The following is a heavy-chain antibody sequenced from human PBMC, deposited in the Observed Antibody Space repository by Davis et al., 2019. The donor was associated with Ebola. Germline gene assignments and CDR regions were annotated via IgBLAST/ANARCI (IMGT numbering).Heavy chain of an antibody. CDR1: GYTFTSYD. CDR3: ASELPRPPRGLWFGESQAGYYYGMDV. Sequence: SVKVSCKASGYTFTSYDINWVRQATGQGLEWMGGIIPIFGTANYAQKFQGRVTITADESTSTAYMELSSLRSEDTAVYYCASELPRPPRGLWFGESQAGYYYGMDVWGQGTTVTVSS. CDR2: IIPIFGTA. J-gene: IGHJ6*02. V-gene: IGHV1-69*13. D-gene: IGHD3-10*01.